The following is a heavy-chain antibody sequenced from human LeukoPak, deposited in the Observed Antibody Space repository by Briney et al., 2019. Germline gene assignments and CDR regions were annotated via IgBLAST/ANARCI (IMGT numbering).Heavy chain of an antibody. D-gene: IGHD3-9*01. CDR1: GFTFSNYA. V-gene: IGHV3-30-3*01. CDR2: VSYDGTNK. CDR3: ARDRAYDILTGPHYFDY. J-gene: IGHJ4*02. Sequence: GGSLRLSCAASGFTFSNYAMHWVRQAPGKGLEWVAVVSYDGTNKNYADSVKGRFTISRDNSKNTLSLQMNRLRAEDTAVYYCARDRAYDILTGPHYFDYWGQGTLVTVSS.